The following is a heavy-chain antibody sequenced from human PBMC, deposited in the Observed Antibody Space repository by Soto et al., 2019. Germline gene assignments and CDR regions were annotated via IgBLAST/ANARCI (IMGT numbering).Heavy chain of an antibody. CDR3: AKGRGQNCNFDY. V-gene: IGHV3-23*01. CDR1: GFTFSSYA. Sequence: EVQLLESGGGSVQPGGSLRLSCAASGFTFSSYAMHWVLRPPGKGLEWVSSISGSGGTAYYADSVKGRFSISRDSLVNTLYLQMNSLRAEDTAVYYCAKGRGQNCNFDYWGQGTLVTVSP. J-gene: IGHJ4*02. D-gene: IGHD3-10*01. CDR2: ISGSGGTA.